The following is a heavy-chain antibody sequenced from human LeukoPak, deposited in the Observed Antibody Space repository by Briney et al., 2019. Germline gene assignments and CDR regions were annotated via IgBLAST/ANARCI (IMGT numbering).Heavy chain of an antibody. CDR3: ARAYATIFGVVSNWFDP. J-gene: IGHJ5*02. Sequence: ASVKVSCKASGYTFTGYYMHWVRQAPGQGLEWMGWINPNSGGTNYAQKFQGRVTMTRDTFISTAYMELSRLRSDDTAVYYCARAYATIFGVVSNWFDPWGQGTLVTVSS. D-gene: IGHD3-3*01. CDR1: GYTFTGYY. V-gene: IGHV1-2*02. CDR2: INPNSGGT.